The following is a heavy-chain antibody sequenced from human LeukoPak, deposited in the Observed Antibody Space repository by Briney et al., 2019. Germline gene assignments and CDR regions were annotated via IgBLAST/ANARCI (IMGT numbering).Heavy chain of an antibody. CDR2: ISRNSGSI. V-gene: IGHV3-48*01. CDR1: GFTFSNYG. CDR3: ARPLDDYGDYVSYFHH. Sequence: GGSLRLSCVASGFTFSNYGMNRVRQAPGKGLEWVSYISRNSGSIYYAYSVKGRFTISRDNAKNSLYLQMDSLRAEDTAVYYCARPLDDYGDYVSYFHHWGQGTLVTVSS. J-gene: IGHJ1*01. D-gene: IGHD4-17*01.